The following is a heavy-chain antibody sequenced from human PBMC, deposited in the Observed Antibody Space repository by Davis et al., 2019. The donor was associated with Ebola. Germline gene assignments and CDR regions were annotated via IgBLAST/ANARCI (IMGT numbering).Heavy chain of an antibody. J-gene: IGHJ4*02. CDR2: IIPVFATT. V-gene: IGHV1-69*13. D-gene: IGHD4-17*01. Sequence: AASVKVSCKASVYTFSSYAISWVRQAPGQRLAWMGGIIPVFATTNYAQKFQGRVTITADESTSTAYMELSSLRSEDTAVYYCARDRASRYGEFDYWGQGTLVTVSS. CDR1: VYTFSSYA. CDR3: ARDRASRYGEFDY.